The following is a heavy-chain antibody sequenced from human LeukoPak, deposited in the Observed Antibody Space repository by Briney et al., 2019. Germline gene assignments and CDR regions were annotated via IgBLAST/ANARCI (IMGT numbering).Heavy chain of an antibody. J-gene: IGHJ4*02. V-gene: IGHV4-61*02. CDR3: AREGQQLVPPFDY. D-gene: IGHD6-6*01. CDR1: GSISSGSYY. CDR2: IYTSGST. Sequence: SETLSLTCSVSGSISSGSYYWSWIRQPAGKGLEWIGRIYTSGSTNYNPSLESRVTISVDTSKNQFSLKLTSLTAADTAVYYCAREGQQLVPPFDYWGQGNLVTVSS.